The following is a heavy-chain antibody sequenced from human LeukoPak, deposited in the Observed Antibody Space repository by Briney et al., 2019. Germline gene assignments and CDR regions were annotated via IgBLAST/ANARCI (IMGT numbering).Heavy chain of an antibody. Sequence: ASVKVSCKASGYTFTSHGISWVRQAPGQGLEWMGWISNYNGNTKYAQNFQGRVSMTTDTSTSTAYMELRSLRSDDTAVYYCARGEIVLWFGVPPDVWGKGTTVTVSS. D-gene: IGHD3-10*01. CDR3: ARGEIVLWFGVPPDV. J-gene: IGHJ6*04. CDR1: GYTFTSHG. CDR2: ISNYNGNT. V-gene: IGHV1-18*01.